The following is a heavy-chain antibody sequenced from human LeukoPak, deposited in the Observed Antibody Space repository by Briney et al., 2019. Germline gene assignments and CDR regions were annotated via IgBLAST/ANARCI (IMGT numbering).Heavy chain of an antibody. CDR1: GYTFTSYD. J-gene: IGHJ5*02. Sequence: ASVKVSCKASGYTFTSYDINWVRQATGQGLEWMGWMNPNSGNTGYAQKFQGRVTMTRNTSISTAYMELSRLRSDDTAVYYCAREMATVTTDNWFDPWGQGTLVTVSS. CDR3: AREMATVTTDNWFDP. V-gene: IGHV1-8*01. D-gene: IGHD4-17*01. CDR2: MNPNSGNT.